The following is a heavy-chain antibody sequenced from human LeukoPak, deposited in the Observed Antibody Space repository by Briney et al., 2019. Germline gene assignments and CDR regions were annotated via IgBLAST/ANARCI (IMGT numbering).Heavy chain of an antibody. CDR2: ISSNGGST. Sequence: PGGSLRLSCAASGFTFSSYAMHWVRQAPGKGLEYVSAISSNGGSTYYANSVKGRFTISRDNSKNTLYLQMGSLRAEDMAVYYCARGGRYCTNGVCWGNYYYMDVWGKGTTVTVSS. D-gene: IGHD2-8*01. V-gene: IGHV3-64*01. J-gene: IGHJ6*03. CDR3: ARGGRYCTNGVCWGNYYYMDV. CDR1: GFTFSSYA.